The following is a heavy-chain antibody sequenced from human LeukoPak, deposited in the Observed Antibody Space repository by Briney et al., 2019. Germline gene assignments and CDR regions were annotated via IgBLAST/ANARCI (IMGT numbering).Heavy chain of an antibody. J-gene: IGHJ4*02. CDR3: VTDMQGASG. Sequence: GGSLRLSCAASGFTFDDNAMHWVRQAPGKGLEWVSGISWNSGTIAYADSVKGRFTISRNNAKNSLYLQMNSLRAEDTALYYCVTDMQGASGWGQGTLVTVSS. CDR1: GFTFDDNA. D-gene: IGHD1-26*01. CDR2: ISWNSGTI. V-gene: IGHV3-9*01.